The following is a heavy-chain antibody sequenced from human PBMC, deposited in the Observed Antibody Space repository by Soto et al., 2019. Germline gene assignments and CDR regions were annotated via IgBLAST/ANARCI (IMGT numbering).Heavy chain of an antibody. Sequence: HLVQPGNEVRQPGASVRVSCKASGYTFNEFGITWVRQAPGQGLQWVGRISGHNGNTEYALNFRGRVTLTTDTSTNTAYMDLTSLTRDDTAVYYCARDVGYSQADYFDDWGQGTLVTVSS. CDR3: ARDVGYSQADYFDD. V-gene: IGHV1-18*01. CDR2: ISGHNGNT. J-gene: IGHJ4*02. D-gene: IGHD5-18*01. CDR1: GYTFNEFG.